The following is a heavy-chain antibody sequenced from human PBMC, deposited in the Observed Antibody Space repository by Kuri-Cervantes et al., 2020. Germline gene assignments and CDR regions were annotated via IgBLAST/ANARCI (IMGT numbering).Heavy chain of an antibody. V-gene: IGHV3-23*01. J-gene: IGHJ4*02. D-gene: IGHD6-19*01. CDR2: ITDGAANA. Sequence: GESLKISCAASGFTFTAYTMTWVRQAPGKGLEWVSSITDGAANAYYADSVRGRFTISRDNPKSTVHLQMNNLRVEDTALYYCARKSSSVGYSSGSAFDYWGQGTLVTVSS. CDR1: GFTFTAYT. CDR3: ARKSSSVGYSSGSAFDY.